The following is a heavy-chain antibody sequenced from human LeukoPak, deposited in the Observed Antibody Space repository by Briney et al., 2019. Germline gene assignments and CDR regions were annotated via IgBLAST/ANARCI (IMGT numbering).Heavy chain of an antibody. J-gene: IGHJ4*02. V-gene: IGHV4-59*02. CDR2: IYSSGDI. Sequence: SDTLSLTCAVSGGSVNGYYWSWIRQTPGMGLEWIGYIYSSGDINYNPSLTSRLTMSVDTSNSQVSLKLSSVTAADTAVYFCARQPPNTASFDYWGQGTLVTVSS. CDR3: ARQPPNTASFDY. CDR1: GGSVNGYY. D-gene: IGHD2-21*02.